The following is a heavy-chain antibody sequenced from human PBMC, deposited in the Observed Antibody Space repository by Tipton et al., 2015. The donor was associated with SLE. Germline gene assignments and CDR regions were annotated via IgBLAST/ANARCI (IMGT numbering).Heavy chain of an antibody. V-gene: IGHV4-59*12. CDR2: IYYSGST. CDR1: GGSISSYY. D-gene: IGHD3-10*01. J-gene: IGHJ4*02. Sequence: GSPRLSCTVSGGSISSYYWSWIRQPPGKGLEWIGYIYYSGSTYYNPSLKSRVTISVDTSKNQFSLKLSSVTAADTAVYYCATPSRGARGHLDYWGQGTLVTVSS. CDR3: ATPSRGARGHLDY.